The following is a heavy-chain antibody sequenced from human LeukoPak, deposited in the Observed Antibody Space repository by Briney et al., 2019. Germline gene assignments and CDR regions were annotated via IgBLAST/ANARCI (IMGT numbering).Heavy chain of an antibody. CDR3: ARDSRVTNGDY. CDR1: GYTFTGYY. CDR2: VNPNNGDT. J-gene: IGHJ4*02. V-gene: IGHV1-2*02. Sequence: ASAKVSCKASGYTFTGYYMHWVRQAPGQGLEWVGLVNPNNGDTKYAQKFQGRVTMTRDTSVSTAYMELSRLRSDDTAVYYCARDSRVTNGDYWGQGTLVTVSS. D-gene: IGHD3-10*01.